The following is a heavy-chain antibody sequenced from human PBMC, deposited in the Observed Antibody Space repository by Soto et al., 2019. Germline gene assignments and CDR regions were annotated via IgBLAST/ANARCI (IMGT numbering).Heavy chain of an antibody. CDR1: GFTFSSYA. J-gene: IGHJ6*02. D-gene: IGHD2-2*01. CDR3: AKGRPRRDCSSTSCSRYYYYGMDL. Sequence: GGSLRLSCAASGFTFSSYAMSWVRQAPGKGLEWISAISGSGGSTYYADSVKGRFTISRDNSKNTLYVQMNSLRAEDTAVYYCAKGRPRRDCSSTSCSRYYYYGMDLWGQGTTVTVSS. V-gene: IGHV3-23*01. CDR2: ISGSGGST.